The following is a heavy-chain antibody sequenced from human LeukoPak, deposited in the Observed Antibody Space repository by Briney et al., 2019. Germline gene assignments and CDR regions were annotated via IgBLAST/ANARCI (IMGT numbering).Heavy chain of an antibody. D-gene: IGHD2-15*01. V-gene: IGHV1-18*01. CDR1: GYTFTSYG. Sequence: ASVKVSCKASGYTFTSYGISWVRQAPGQGLEWMGWISAYNGNTNYAQKLQGRVTMTTDTSTSTAYLELRSLRSDDTAVYYCARIEMVVAEGYDAFDIWGQGTMVTVSS. CDR3: ARIEMVVAEGYDAFDI. CDR2: ISAYNGNT. J-gene: IGHJ3*02.